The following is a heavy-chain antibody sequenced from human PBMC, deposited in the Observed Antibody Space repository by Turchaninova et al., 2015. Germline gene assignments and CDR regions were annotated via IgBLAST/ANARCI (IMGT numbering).Heavy chain of an antibody. Sequence: EVQLVESGGGLVKPGGSLRLSCAASGFTFSNAWMSWVRQAPGKGLGWVGRFSCRTVGGHADIGGNRKRKKKKTLYLQMNSLKTEDTAVYYCTTEINDFWSGYWDYWGQGTLVTVSS. CDR3: TTEINDFWSGYWDY. V-gene: IGHV3-15*01. J-gene: IGHJ4*02. D-gene: IGHD3-3*01. CDR1: GFTFSNAW. CDR2: FSCRTVGGHA.